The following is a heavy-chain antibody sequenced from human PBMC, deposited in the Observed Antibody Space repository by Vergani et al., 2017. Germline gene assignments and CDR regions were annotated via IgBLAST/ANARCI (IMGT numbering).Heavy chain of an antibody. D-gene: IGHD2-21*01. J-gene: IGHJ6*03. CDR1: EFTFSDVW. V-gene: IGHV3-15*01. CDR2: IKSNADGGSA. Sequence: EGQLVESGGGLVKPGGSLRLSCAASEFTFSDVWMSWVRQAPGKGLEWVARIKSNADGGSADYAASVKGRFIISRDDSKNFLYLQMNSLKIEDTALYFCIAVKQVALYYSYYHMDVWGKGTTVTVSS. CDR3: IAVKQVALYYSYYHMDV.